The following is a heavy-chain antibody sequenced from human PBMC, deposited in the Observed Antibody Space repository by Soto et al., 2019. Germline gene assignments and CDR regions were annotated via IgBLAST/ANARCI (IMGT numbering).Heavy chain of an antibody. D-gene: IGHD3-10*01. CDR1: GFTVSSNY. CDR3: ARDRWFGDSFYYGMDV. CDR2: IYSGGST. J-gene: IGHJ6*02. V-gene: IGHV3-66*01. Sequence: GGSLRLSCAASGFTVSSNYMSWVRQAPGKGLEWVSVIYSGGSTYYADSVKGRFTISRDNSKNTLYLQMNSLRAEDTAVYYCARDRWFGDSFYYGMDVWGQGTTVTVSS.